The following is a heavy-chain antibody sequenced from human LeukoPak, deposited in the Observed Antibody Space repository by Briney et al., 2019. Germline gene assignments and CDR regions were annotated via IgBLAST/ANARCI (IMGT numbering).Heavy chain of an antibody. CDR1: GFTFSSYS. CDR3: ARGAAAADY. CDR2: ISSSSSTI. D-gene: IGHD6-13*01. V-gene: IGHV3-48*04. Sequence: GGSLRLSCAASGFTFSSYSMNWVRQAPGKGLEWVSYISSSSSTIYYADSVKGRFTISRDNAKNSLYLQMNSLRAEDTAVYYCARGAAAADYWGQGTLVTVSS. J-gene: IGHJ4*02.